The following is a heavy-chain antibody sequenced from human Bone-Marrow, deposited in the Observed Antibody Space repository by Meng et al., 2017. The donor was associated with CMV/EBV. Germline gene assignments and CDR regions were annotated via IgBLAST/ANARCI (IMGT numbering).Heavy chain of an antibody. V-gene: IGHV4-34*01. CDR2: INPSRSP. CDR1: GGFFRASC. Sequence: ATLSLTGSVCGGFFRASCWSWIRQPPGKGLGWTDDINPSRSPISIPSLTSRVNLSVDTSKIQSALTLGSVSAAEPAVYYCERGQASWGQGTLVTVSS. CDR3: ERGQAS. J-gene: IGHJ4*02.